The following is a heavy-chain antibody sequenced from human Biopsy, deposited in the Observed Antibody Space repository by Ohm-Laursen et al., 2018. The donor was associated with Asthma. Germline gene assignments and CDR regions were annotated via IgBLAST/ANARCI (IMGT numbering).Heavy chain of an antibody. CDR1: GGTFSNFA. J-gene: IGHJ6*02. V-gene: IGHV1-69*13. CDR3: ARCQVGYSSGWSLLLKKIYYSGMDV. D-gene: IGHD6-19*01. CDR2: IMTVFGTR. Sequence: SVKVSCKAPGGTFSNFAISWVRQAPGQGLEWLGGIMTVFGTRKYGQKFQGRVTITADESTSTAYMEVTSLRSEDTAIYYCARCQVGYSSGWSLLLKKIYYSGMDVWGQGTAVTASS.